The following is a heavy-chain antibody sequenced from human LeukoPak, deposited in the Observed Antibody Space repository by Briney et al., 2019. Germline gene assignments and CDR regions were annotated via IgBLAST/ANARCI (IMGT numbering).Heavy chain of an antibody. D-gene: IGHD3-9*01. CDR1: GFTFSSYS. V-gene: IGHV3-48*01. J-gene: IGHJ4*02. CDR3: ARATTYDILTGYFDY. Sequence: GGSLRLSCAASGFTFSSYSMNWVRQAPGKGLEWVSYISSSSSTIYYADSVKGRFTISRDNAKNSLYLQMNSLRAEDTAVYYCARATTYDILTGYFDYWGQGTLVTVSS. CDR2: ISSSSSTI.